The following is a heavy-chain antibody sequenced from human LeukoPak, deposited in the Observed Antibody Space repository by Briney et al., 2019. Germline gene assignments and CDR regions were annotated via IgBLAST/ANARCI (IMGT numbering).Heavy chain of an antibody. CDR3: ASSSSWYLYYFDY. CDR2: IYTSGST. J-gene: IGHJ4*02. D-gene: IGHD6-13*01. V-gene: IGHV4-4*07. CDR1: GGSISSYY. Sequence: KASETLSLTCTVSGGSISSYYWSWLRQPAGKGLEWIGRIYTSGSTNYNPSLKSRVTMSVDTSKNQFSLKLSSVTAADTAVYYCASSSSWYLYYFDYWGQGTLVTVSS.